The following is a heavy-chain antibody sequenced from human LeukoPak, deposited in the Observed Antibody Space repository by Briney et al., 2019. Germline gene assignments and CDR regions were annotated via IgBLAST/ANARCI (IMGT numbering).Heavy chain of an antibody. J-gene: IGHJ4*02. V-gene: IGHV3-23*01. Sequence: GGSLRLSCAASGFTFDDYAMHWVRQAPGKGLEWVSTIKSPSDSPFYADSVKGRFTISRDNSKNTVYLQMNSLRAEDRAVYYCARESEIRFLEWLFVFDYWGQGTLVTVSS. CDR2: IKSPSDSP. CDR3: ARESEIRFLEWLFVFDY. CDR1: GFTFDDYA. D-gene: IGHD3-3*01.